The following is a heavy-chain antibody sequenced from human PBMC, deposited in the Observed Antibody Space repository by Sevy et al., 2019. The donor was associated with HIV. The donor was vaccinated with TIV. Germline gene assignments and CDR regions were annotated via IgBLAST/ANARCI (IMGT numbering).Heavy chain of an antibody. D-gene: IGHD4-4*01. Sequence: GGSLRLSCSASGFTFSSYAMHWVRQAPGKGLEYVSSISSNGGSTYYADSVKGRFTISRDNSKNTLYLQMSRLRAEDTAVYYGVREARDDYSLIYYYYYGMDVWGQGTTVTVSS. CDR2: ISSNGGST. J-gene: IGHJ6*02. CDR1: GFTFSSYA. CDR3: VREARDDYSLIYYYYYGMDV. V-gene: IGHV3-64D*06.